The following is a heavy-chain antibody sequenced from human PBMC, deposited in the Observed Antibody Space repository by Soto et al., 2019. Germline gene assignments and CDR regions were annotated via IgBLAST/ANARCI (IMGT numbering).Heavy chain of an antibody. CDR3: ATESGSTYGYFDH. CDR1: GGSVTSDEDY. D-gene: IGHD5-18*01. Sequence: SETLSLTCTVSGGSVTSDEDYWTWIRQSSGKGLEWIGYISNSGSTGYNPSLKTRLSMSVDRSKSQFTLRLTSVTAADTAVYFCATESGSTYGYFDHWGQGTQVTVSS. CDR2: ISNSGST. V-gene: IGHV4-30-4*01. J-gene: IGHJ4*02.